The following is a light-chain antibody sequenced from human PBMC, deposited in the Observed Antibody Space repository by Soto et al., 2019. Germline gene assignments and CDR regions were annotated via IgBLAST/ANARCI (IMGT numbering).Light chain of an antibody. V-gene: IGLV3-9*01. CDR3: QVWDSSTAV. CDR2: RDS. Sequence: SYELTQPLSVSVALGQTARITCGGNNIGSKNVHWYQQKPGQAPVLVIYRDSNRPSGIPERFSGSNSGNTATLTISRAQAGDEAEYYCQVWDSSTAVFGAGTKVTV. J-gene: IGLJ1*01. CDR1: NIGSKN.